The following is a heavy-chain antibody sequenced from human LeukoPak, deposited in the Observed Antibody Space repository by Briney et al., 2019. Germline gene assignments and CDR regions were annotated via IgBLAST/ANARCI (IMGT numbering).Heavy chain of an antibody. CDR1: GYTFTSYG. D-gene: IGHD4-17*01. V-gene: IGHV1-18*01. J-gene: IGHJ4*02. CDR3: ARDRTSRTVTPGY. Sequence: ASVKVSCKASGYTFTSYGISWVRQAPGQGLEWMGWISAYNGNTNYAQKLQGRVTMTTDTSTSTVYMELRSLRSDDTAVYYCARDRTSRTVTPGYWGQGTLVTVSS. CDR2: ISAYNGNT.